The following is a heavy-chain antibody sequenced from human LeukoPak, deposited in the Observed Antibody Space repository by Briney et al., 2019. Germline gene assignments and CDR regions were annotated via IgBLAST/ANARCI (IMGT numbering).Heavy chain of an antibody. J-gene: IGHJ4*02. CDR1: GFTFSSYG. CDR2: IRYDGSNK. V-gene: IGHV3-30*02. CDR3: AKVVASCSGTSCYNEVDY. D-gene: IGHD2-2*02. Sequence: GGSLRLSCAASGFTFSSYGMHWVRQAPGKGLEWVASIRYDGSNKYYADSVKGRFTISRDNSKNTLYLQMSSLRAEDTAVYYCAKVVASCSGTSCYNEVDYWGQGTLVTVSS.